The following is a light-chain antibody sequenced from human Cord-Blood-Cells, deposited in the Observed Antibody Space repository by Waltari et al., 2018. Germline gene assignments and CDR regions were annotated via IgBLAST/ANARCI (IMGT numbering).Light chain of an antibody. CDR3: QQYNNWPYT. Sequence: EIVMTQSPATLSVSPGERATLSCRASQSVSSNLAWYQQKPGQAPRLRIYGASTRATGIPARFSGSGSGTEFTLIISSLQSEDFAVYYCQQYNNWPYTFGQGTKLEIK. CDR1: QSVSSN. J-gene: IGKJ2*01. V-gene: IGKV3-15*01. CDR2: GAS.